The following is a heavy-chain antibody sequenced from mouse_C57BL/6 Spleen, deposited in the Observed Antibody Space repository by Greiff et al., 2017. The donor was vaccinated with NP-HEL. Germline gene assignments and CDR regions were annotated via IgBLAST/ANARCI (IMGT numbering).Heavy chain of an antibody. CDR1: GYAFSSYW. Sequence: VQLQQSGAELVQPGASVKISCKASGYAFSSYWMNWVKQRPGKGLEWIGQLYPGDGDTNYNGKFKGKATLTADKSSSTAYMQLSSLTSEDSAVYFCARGDYYGSSPVDYWGQGTTLTVSS. D-gene: IGHD1-1*01. CDR2: LYPGDGDT. J-gene: IGHJ2*01. CDR3: ARGDYYGSSPVDY. V-gene: IGHV1-80*01.